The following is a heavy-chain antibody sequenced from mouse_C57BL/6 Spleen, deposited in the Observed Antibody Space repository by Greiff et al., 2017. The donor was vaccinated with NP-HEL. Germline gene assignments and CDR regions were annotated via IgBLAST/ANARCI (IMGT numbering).Heavy chain of an antibody. D-gene: IGHD1-1*01. CDR2: IHPNSGST. CDR1: GYTFTSYW. V-gene: IGHV1-64*01. Sequence: VQLQQSGAELVKPGASVKLSCKASGYTFTSYWMHWVKQRPGQGLEWIGMIHPNSGSTNYNEKFKSKATLTVDKSSSTAYMQLSSLTSEDYAVYYCARKLGITTVVGAMDYWGQGTSVTVSS. J-gene: IGHJ4*01. CDR3: ARKLGITTVVGAMDY.